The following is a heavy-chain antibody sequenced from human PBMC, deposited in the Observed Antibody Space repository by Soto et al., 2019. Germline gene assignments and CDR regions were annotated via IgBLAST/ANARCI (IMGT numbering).Heavy chain of an antibody. V-gene: IGHV4-38-2*01. J-gene: IGHJ5*02. CDR1: GYSISSGYY. CDR3: ARTYIVVPPRGGPGWFDP. CDR2: IYHSGST. Sequence: NPSETLSLTCAVSGYSISSGYYWGWIRQPPGKGLEWIGSIYHSGSTYYNPSLKSRVTISVDTSKNQFSLKLSSVTAADTAVYYCARTYIVVPPRGGPGWFDPWGQGTLVTVSS. D-gene: IGHD2-2*01.